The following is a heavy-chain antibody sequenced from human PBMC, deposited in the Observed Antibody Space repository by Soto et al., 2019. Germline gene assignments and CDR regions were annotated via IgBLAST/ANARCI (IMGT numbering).Heavy chain of an antibody. CDR2: IYHSGST. Sequence: SSETLSLTCAVSGGSISSSNWWSWVRQPPGKGLEWIGEIYHSGSTNYNPSLKSRVTISVDKSKNQFSLKLSSVTAADTAVYYCARAESQGGSSWYLSPYYFDYWGQGTLVTVSS. CDR3: ARAESQGGSSWYLSPYYFDY. D-gene: IGHD6-13*01. J-gene: IGHJ4*02. CDR1: GGSISSSNW. V-gene: IGHV4-4*02.